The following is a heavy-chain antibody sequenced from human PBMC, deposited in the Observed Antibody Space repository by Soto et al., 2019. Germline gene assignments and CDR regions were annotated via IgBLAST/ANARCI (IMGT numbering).Heavy chain of an antibody. CDR3: ARPDNDRGCFDY. J-gene: IGHJ4*02. Sequence: QLQLQESGPGLVKPSETLSLTCAVSGGSISSSSYYWGWIRQPPGKGLEWIGSIYYSGSTYYNPSLKSRVTISVDTSKNQFSLKLSSVTAADTAVYYCARPDNDRGCFDYWGQGTLVTVSS. D-gene: IGHD3-10*01. CDR2: IYYSGST. CDR1: GGSISSSSYY. V-gene: IGHV4-39*01.